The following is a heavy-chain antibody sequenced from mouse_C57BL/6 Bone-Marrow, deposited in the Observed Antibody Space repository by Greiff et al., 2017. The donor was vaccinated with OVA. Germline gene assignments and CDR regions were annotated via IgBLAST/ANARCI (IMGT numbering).Heavy chain of an antibody. Sequence: QVQLQQSGAELVKPGASVKLSCKASGYTFTSYWMHWVKQRPGQGLEWIGMIHPNSGSTNYNEKFKSKATLTVDKSSSTAYMQLSSLTSEDAAVYYCAREGSLFDYWGQGTTLTVSS. CDR1: GYTFTSYW. J-gene: IGHJ2*01. CDR2: IHPNSGST. CDR3: AREGSLFDY. V-gene: IGHV1-64*01.